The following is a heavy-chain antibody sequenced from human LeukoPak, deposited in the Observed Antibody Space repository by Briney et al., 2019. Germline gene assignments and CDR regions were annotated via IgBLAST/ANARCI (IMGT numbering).Heavy chain of an antibody. D-gene: IGHD2-21*01. J-gene: IGHJ4*02. V-gene: IGHV3-7*01. Sequence: GGSLRLSCAASGFTLSSYWMSWVRQAPGKGLEWVANLKQGGSEAFYVDSVKGRFTISRDNAKKSLYLKMNSLTAEDTAVYYCARDHSYYFDYWGQGTLVTVSS. CDR2: LKQGGSEA. CDR1: GFTLSSYW. CDR3: ARDHSYYFDY.